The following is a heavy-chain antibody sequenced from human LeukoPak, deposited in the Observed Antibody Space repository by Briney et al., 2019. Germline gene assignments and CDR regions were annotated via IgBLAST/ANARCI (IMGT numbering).Heavy chain of an antibody. CDR2: ISGSGGST. D-gene: IGHD6-13*01. V-gene: IGHV3-23*01. J-gene: IGHJ4*02. Sequence: GGSLRLSCAASGFTLRNYAMSWVRQAPGKGLEWVSAISGSGGSTCYADSVKGRFTISRDNSKNTLYLQMNSLRAEDTAVYYCAKAGAAAGTVGYWGQGTLVTVSS. CDR1: GFTLRNYA. CDR3: AKAGAAAGTVGY.